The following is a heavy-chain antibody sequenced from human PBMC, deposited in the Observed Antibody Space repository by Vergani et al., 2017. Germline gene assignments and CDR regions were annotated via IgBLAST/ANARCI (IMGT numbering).Heavy chain of an antibody. D-gene: IGHD2-2*01. J-gene: IGHJ6*03. CDR3: ARGAGYCSSTSCPPTLRNYYYYMDV. CDR2: IWYDGSNK. V-gene: IGHV3-33*01. CDR1: GFTFSSYG. Sequence: QVQILQSGGGVVQPGGSLRLSCAASGFTFSSYGMHWVRQAPGKGLEWVAVIWYDGSNKYYADSVKGRFTISRDNSKNTLYLQMNGLRAEDTAVYYCARGAGYCSSTSCPPTLRNYYYYMDVWGKGTTVTVSS.